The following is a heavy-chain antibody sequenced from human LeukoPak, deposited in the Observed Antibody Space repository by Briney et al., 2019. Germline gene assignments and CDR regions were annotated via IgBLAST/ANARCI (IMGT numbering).Heavy chain of an antibody. D-gene: IGHD3-22*01. CDR1: GFTSSSYE. Sequence: PGGSLRLSCGASGFTSSSYEMNWVRQAPGKGLEWVSYISSSGSTIYYADSVKGRFTISRDNAKNSLYLQMNSLKAEDTAVYYCARARPGYYDSSGYYYRDYWGQGTLVTVSS. CDR2: ISSSGSTI. V-gene: IGHV3-48*03. J-gene: IGHJ4*02. CDR3: ARARPGYYDSSGYYYRDY.